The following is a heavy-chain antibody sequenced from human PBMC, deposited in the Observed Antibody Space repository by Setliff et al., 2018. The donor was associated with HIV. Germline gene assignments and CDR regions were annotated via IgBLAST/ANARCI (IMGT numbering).Heavy chain of an antibody. CDR3: AREYGAVRKYIDY. Sequence: ASVKVSCKSSGYTFTGSFMHWVRQAPGQGLEWMGWINCNSGGTYYAQNFQGRVTMTRDTSINTAYMELSRLRSDDTAVYYCAREYGAVRKYIDYWGQGTLVTVSS. V-gene: IGHV1-2*02. CDR1: GYTFTGSF. J-gene: IGHJ4*02. D-gene: IGHD3-10*01. CDR2: INCNSGGT.